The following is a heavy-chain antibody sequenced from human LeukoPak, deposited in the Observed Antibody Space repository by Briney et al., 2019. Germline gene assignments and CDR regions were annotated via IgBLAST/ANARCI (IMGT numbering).Heavy chain of an antibody. CDR1: GFTFSSYG. CDR3: ARKRITIFGVNYYMDV. J-gene: IGHJ6*03. CDR2: IRYDGSNK. V-gene: IGHV3-30*02. D-gene: IGHD3-3*01. Sequence: GGSLRLSCAASGFTFSSYGMHWVRQAPGKGLEWVAFIRYDGSNKYYADSVKGRFTISRDNSKNTLYLQMNSLRAEDTAVYYCARKRITIFGVNYYMDVWGKGTTVTVSS.